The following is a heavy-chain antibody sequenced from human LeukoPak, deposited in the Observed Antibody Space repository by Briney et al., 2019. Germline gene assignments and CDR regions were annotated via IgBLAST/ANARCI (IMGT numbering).Heavy chain of an antibody. Sequence: GGSLRLSCAASGFTFSDYEINWVRQAPGKGLEWISCISTSGSTTYYADSVKGRFAISRDNAKNSLFLQMNTLTAEDTAVYYCARGALHVFDYWGQGTPVTVSS. CDR3: ARGALHVFDY. CDR2: ISTSGSTT. D-gene: IGHD3-10*02. CDR1: GFTFSDYE. V-gene: IGHV3-48*03. J-gene: IGHJ4*02.